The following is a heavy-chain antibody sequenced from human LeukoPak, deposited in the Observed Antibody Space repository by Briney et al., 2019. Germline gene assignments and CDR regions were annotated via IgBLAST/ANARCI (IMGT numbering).Heavy chain of an antibody. CDR3: GRGHWGLDY. Sequence: RAGGSLRLSCAASGFTFSNYWMSWVRQAPGKGLEWVSYISSSGSTIYYADSVKGRFSISRDNAESSLYLQMNSLRVEDTAVYYCGRGHWGLDYWGQGTLVTVSS. CDR2: ISSSGSTI. D-gene: IGHD7-27*01. J-gene: IGHJ4*02. V-gene: IGHV3-11*04. CDR1: GFTFSNYW.